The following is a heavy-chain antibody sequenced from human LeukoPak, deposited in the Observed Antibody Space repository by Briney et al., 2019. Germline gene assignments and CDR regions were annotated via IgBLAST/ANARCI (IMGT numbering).Heavy chain of an antibody. J-gene: IGHJ6*02. Sequence: ASVKVSCKACDYFFTSYDLSWVRQAPGQGLEWMGWINPYNGDTNYAQTFQGRVTMTTDTLTDTAYMELSTLRSDDTGVYYCARDRRVAVQLDPLDAWGQGTAVTVAS. CDR1: DYFFTSYD. CDR2: INPYNGDT. V-gene: IGHV1-18*01. CDR3: ARDRRVAVQLDPLDA. D-gene: IGHD6-19*01.